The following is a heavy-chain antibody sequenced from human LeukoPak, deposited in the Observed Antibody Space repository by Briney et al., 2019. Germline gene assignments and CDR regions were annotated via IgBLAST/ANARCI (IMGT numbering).Heavy chain of an antibody. D-gene: IGHD4-11*01. CDR2: IYISGST. V-gene: IGHV4-4*07. J-gene: IGHJ6*03. CDR1: GGSISSYY. Sequence: PSETLSLTCTVSGGSISSYYWSWIRQPAGKGLEWIGRIYISGSTNYNPSLKSRVTISVDTSKNQFSLKLSSVTAADTAVYYCARGYSRFYYYYMDVWGKGTTVTVSS. CDR3: ARGYSRFYYYYMDV.